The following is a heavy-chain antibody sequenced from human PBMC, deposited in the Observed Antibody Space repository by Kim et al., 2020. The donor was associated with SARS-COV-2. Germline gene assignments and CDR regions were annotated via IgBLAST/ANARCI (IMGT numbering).Heavy chain of an antibody. D-gene: IGHD2-15*01. Sequence: KFQGRVTITRDTSASTAYMELSSLRSEDTAVYYCAGSYCSGGSCYSDLDYWGQGTLVTVSS. CDR3: AGSYCSGGSCYSDLDY. J-gene: IGHJ4*02. V-gene: IGHV1-3*01.